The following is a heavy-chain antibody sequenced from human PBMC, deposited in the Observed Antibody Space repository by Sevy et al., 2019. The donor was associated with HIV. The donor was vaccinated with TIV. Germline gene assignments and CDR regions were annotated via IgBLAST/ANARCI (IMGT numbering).Heavy chain of an antibody. CDR3: AKDAEQQLIPYYYYYYMDV. V-gene: IGHV3-30*18. D-gene: IGHD6-13*01. CDR2: ISYDGSNK. Sequence: GGSLRLSCAASGFTFSSYGMHWVRQAPGKGLEWVAVISYDGSNKYYADSVKGRFTISRDNSKNTPYLQMNSLRAEDTAVYYCAKDAEQQLIPYYYYYYMDVWGKGTTVTVSS. CDR1: GFTFSSYG. J-gene: IGHJ6*03.